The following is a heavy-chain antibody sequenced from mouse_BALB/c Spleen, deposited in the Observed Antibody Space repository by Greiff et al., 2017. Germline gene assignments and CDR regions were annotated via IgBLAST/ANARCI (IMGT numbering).Heavy chain of an antibody. J-gene: IGHJ2*01. CDR2: INPSNGRT. V-gene: IGHV1S81*02. CDR3: ARKNPLDY. Sequence: LQESGPELVKPGASVKMSCKASGYTFTSYVMHWVKQKPGQGLEWIGEINPSNGRTNYNEKFKSKATLTVDKSSSTAYMQLSSLTSEDSAVYYCARKNPLDYWGQGTTLTVSS. CDR1: GYTFTSYV.